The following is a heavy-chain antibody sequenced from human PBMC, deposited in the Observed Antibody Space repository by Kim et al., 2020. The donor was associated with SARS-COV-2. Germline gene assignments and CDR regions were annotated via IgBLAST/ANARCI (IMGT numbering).Heavy chain of an antibody. D-gene: IGHD3-3*01. CDR1: GFTFSNAW. Sequence: GGSLRLSCAASGFTFSNAWMSWVRQAPGKGLEWVGRIKSKTDGGTTDYAAPVKGRFTISRDDSKNTLYLQMNSLKTEDTAVYYCTTGAVRSGFGVVFYYYYYGMDVWGQGTTVTVSS. CDR3: TTGAVRSGFGVVFYYYYYGMDV. CDR2: IKSKTDGGTT. V-gene: IGHV3-15*01. J-gene: IGHJ6*02.